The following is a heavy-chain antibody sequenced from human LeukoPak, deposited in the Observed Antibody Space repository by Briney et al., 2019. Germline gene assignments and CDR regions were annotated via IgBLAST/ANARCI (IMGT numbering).Heavy chain of an antibody. CDR2: ISSSGGTT. J-gene: IGHJ2*01. CDR3: ARDRGYELFDL. CDR1: GLTFSSYA. V-gene: IGHV3-23*01. Sequence: PGGSLRLSCEASGLTFSSYAMSWVRQAPGKGLEWVSGISSSGGTTYYADSVKGRFTISRDNSKNTLYLQMNSLRAEDTAVYYCARDRGYELFDLRGRGTLVTVSS. D-gene: IGHD5-12*01.